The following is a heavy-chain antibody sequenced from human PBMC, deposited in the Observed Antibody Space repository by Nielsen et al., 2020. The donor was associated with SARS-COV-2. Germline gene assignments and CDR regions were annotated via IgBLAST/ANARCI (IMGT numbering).Heavy chain of an antibody. CDR3: ARDLGETYPVACGMDV. CDR1: GYTFTSYA. D-gene: IGHD3-16*01. V-gene: IGHV1-3*01. CDR2: INAGNGNT. J-gene: IGHJ6*02. Sequence: ASVKVSCKASGYTFTSYAMHWVRQAPGQRLEWMGWINAGNGNTKYSQKFQGRVTITRDTSASTAYMELSSLRSEDTAVYYCARDLGETYPVACGMDVWGQGTTVTVSS.